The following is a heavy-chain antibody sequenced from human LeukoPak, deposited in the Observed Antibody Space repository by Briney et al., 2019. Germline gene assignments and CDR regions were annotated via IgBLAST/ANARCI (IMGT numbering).Heavy chain of an antibody. V-gene: IGHV3-7*01. J-gene: IGHJ6*03. Sequence: QAGGSLRLSCAASGFTFSSYWMSWVRQAPGKGLEWVANIKQDGSEKYYVDSVKGRFTISRDNAKNSLYLQMNSLRAEDTAVYYCARVFRKIVLMVYAKPNYYMDVWGKGTTVTVSS. CDR2: IKQDGSEK. CDR3: ARVFRKIVLMVYAKPNYYMDV. CDR1: GFTFSSYW. D-gene: IGHD2-8*01.